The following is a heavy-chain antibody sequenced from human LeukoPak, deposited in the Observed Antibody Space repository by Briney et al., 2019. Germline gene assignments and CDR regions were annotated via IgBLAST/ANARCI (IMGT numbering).Heavy chain of an antibody. Sequence: SQTLSLTCAVSGGSISSGGYSWSWIRQPPGKGLEWIGYIYHSGSTYYNPSLKSRVTISVDRSKNQFSLKLSSVTAAGTAVYYCARGRKELGYCSSTSCYAFDIWGQGTMVTVSS. J-gene: IGHJ3*02. CDR2: IYHSGST. D-gene: IGHD2-2*01. V-gene: IGHV4-30-2*01. CDR1: GGSISSGGYS. CDR3: ARGRKELGYCSSTSCYAFDI.